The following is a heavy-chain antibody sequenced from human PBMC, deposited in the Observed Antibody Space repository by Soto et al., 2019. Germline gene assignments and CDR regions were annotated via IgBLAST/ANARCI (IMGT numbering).Heavy chain of an antibody. V-gene: IGHV1-2*04. Sequence: ASVKVSCKASGYTFTGYYMHWVRQAPVQGLEWMGWINPNSGGTNYAQKFQGWVTMTRDTSISTAYMELSRLRSDDTAVYYCARDGSAYDYRGNYYYGMDVWGQGTTVTVSS. CDR1: GYTFTGYY. D-gene: IGHD4-4*01. CDR2: INPNSGGT. CDR3: ARDGSAYDYRGNYYYGMDV. J-gene: IGHJ6*02.